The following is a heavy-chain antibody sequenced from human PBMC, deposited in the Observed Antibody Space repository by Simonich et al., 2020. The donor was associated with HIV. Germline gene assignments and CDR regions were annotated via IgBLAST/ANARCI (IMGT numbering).Heavy chain of an antibody. CDR2: IYYSAST. CDR1: GYSISSGYY. J-gene: IGHJ6*02. V-gene: IGHV4-38-2*01. CDR3: ASGYYYDSSGYPWYYYGMDV. Sequence: QVQLQESGPGLVKPSDTLSLTCAVSGYSISSGYYWGWIRQPPGKGLEWIGSIYYSASTYYTPSLKSRVTISVDTSKNQFSLKLSSVTAADTAVYYCASGYYYDSSGYPWYYYGMDVWGQGTTVTVSS. D-gene: IGHD3-22*01.